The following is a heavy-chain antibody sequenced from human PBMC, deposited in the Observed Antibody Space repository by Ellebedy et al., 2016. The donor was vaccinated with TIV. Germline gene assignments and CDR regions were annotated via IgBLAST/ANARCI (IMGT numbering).Heavy chain of an antibody. CDR3: AGRAYNWNDGSLFDY. D-gene: IGHD1-1*01. CDR2: ISSSGSTI. V-gene: IGHV3-11*01. Sequence: GGSLRLSCAASGFTFSDYYMSWIRQAPGKGLEWVSYISSSGSTIYYADSVKGRFTISRDNADNSLYLQMNSLRAEDTAVYYCAGRAYNWNDGSLFDYWGQGTLVTVSS. J-gene: IGHJ4*02. CDR1: GFTFSDYY.